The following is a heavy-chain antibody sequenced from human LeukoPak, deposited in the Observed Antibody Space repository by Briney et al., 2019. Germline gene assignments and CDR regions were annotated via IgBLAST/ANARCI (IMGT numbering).Heavy chain of an antibody. D-gene: IGHD6-19*01. J-gene: IGHJ4*02. CDR2: ISSSSSYI. CDR3: ARAVADNSFDY. V-gene: IGHV3-21*01. Sequence: GGSLRLSCAASGFTFSSYAMHWVRQAPGKGLEWVSSISSSSSYIYYADSVKGRFTISRDNAKNSLYLQMNSLRAEDTAVYYCARAVADNSFDYWGQGTLVTVSS. CDR1: GFTFSSYA.